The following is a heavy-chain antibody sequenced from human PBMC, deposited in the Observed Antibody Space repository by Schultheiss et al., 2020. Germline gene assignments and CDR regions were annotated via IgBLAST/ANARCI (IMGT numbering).Heavy chain of an antibody. Sequence: SETLSLTCTVSGGSISSGDYYWSWIRQPPGKGLEWIGYIYYSGSTYYNPSLKSRVTISVDTSKNQFSLKLSSVTAADTAVYYCASVQLWSLGGFDYWGQGTLVTVSS. V-gene: IGHV4-30-4*01. CDR2: IYYSGST. CDR1: GGSISSGDYY. D-gene: IGHD5-18*01. CDR3: ASVQLWSLGGFDY. J-gene: IGHJ4*02.